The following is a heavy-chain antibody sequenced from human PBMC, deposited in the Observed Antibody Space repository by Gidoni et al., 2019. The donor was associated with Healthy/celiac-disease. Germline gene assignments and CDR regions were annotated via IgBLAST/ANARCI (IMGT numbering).Heavy chain of an antibody. CDR3: AKDIGLGSRALQDAFDI. D-gene: IGHD7-27*01. V-gene: IGHV3-9*01. CDR2: ISWNSGSI. CDR1: GFPLDDYA. Sequence: EVQLVESGGGLVQPGRSLRLSCAASGFPLDDYAMHWVRQAPGKGLEWGSGISWNSGSIGYADSVKGRFTISRDNAKNSLYLQMNSLRAEDTALYYCAKDIGLGSRALQDAFDIWGQGTMVTVSS. J-gene: IGHJ3*02.